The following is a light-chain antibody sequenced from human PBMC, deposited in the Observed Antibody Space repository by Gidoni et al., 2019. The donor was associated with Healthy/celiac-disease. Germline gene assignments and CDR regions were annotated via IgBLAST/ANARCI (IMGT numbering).Light chain of an antibody. CDR3: QHYNNWLRG. CDR2: GAS. Sequence: EIMVMPPPATLPVSPGERATLSCRASQSVSSNLAWYQQKPGQAPRLLIYGASTRATGIPARFSGSGSGTEFTLTISSLQSEDSAVYYCQHYNNWLRGFGQGTKVEIK. J-gene: IGKJ1*01. V-gene: IGKV3-15*01. CDR1: QSVSSN.